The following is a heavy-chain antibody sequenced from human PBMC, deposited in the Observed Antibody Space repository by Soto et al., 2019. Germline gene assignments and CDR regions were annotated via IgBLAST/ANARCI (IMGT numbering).Heavy chain of an antibody. J-gene: IGHJ6*02. CDR2: IIPIFGTA. Sequence: GASVKVSCKASGGTFSSYAISWVRQAPGQGLEWMGGIIPIFGTANYAQKFQDRVTITADESTSTAYMELSSLRSEDTAVYYCARDLYSSGWYVILYGMDVWGQGTTVTVSS. CDR3: ARDLYSSGWYVILYGMDV. V-gene: IGHV1-69*13. CDR1: GGTFSSYA. D-gene: IGHD6-19*01.